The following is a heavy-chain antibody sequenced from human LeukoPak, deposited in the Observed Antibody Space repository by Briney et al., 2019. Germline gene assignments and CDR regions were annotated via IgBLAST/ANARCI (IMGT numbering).Heavy chain of an antibody. CDR2: ISGCSGTI. D-gene: IGHD4-17*01. CDR3: ARGETALTSMLDF. Sequence: GGSLRLSCAASGFTFSTYSMNWVRQAPGKGLEWLAFISGCSGTIYYADSVRGRFTISRDNAKNSLFLQMNSLRDGDTALYYCARGETALTSMLDFWGQGTRVTVSS. CDR1: GFTFSTYS. J-gene: IGHJ4*02. V-gene: IGHV3-48*02.